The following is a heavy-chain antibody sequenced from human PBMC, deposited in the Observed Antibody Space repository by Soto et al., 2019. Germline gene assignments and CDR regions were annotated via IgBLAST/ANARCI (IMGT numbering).Heavy chain of an antibody. CDR2: ISGSGGST. V-gene: IGHV3-23*01. CDR1: GFTFSSYA. Sequence: EVQLLESGGGLVQPGGSLRLSCAASGFTFSSYAMSWVRQAPGKGLEWVSAISGSGGSTYYADSVKGRFTISRDNSXYTXXLQMNSLRAEDTAVYYCAKARAQYYDFWSGYPVDYWGQGTLVTVSS. D-gene: IGHD3-3*01. J-gene: IGHJ4*02. CDR3: AKARAQYYDFWSGYPVDY.